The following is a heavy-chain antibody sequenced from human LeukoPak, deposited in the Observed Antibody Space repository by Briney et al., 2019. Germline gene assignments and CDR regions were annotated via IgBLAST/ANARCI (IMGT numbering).Heavy chain of an antibody. Sequence: GGSLRLSCAASGFTFSDYYMSWIRQAQGKGLEWVSYISSSGSTIYYADSVKGRFTISRDNAKNSLYLQMNSLIAEDTAVYYCARHAPFQYCSGGSCYSGFDYWGQGTLVTVSS. V-gene: IGHV3-11*04. CDR1: GFTFSDYY. D-gene: IGHD2-15*01. J-gene: IGHJ4*02. CDR2: ISSSGSTI. CDR3: ARHAPFQYCSGGSCYSGFDY.